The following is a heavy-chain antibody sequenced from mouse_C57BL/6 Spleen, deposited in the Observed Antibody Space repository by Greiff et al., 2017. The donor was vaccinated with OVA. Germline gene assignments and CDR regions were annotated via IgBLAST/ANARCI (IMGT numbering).Heavy chain of an antibody. Sequence: VQLQQSGPGLVKPSQSLSLTCSVTGYSITSGYYWNWIRQFPGNKLEWMGYISYDGSNNYNPSLKNRISITRDTSKNQFFLKLNSVTTEDTATYYCARGDYYGSGYYAMDYWGQGTSVTVSS. CDR3: ARGDYYGSGYYAMDY. CDR2: ISYDGSN. CDR1: GYSITSGYY. J-gene: IGHJ4*01. D-gene: IGHD1-1*01. V-gene: IGHV3-6*01.